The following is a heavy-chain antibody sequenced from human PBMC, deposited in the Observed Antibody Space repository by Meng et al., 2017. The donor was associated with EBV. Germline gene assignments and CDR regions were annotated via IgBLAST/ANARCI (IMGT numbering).Heavy chain of an antibody. J-gene: IGHJ5*02. V-gene: IGHV4-39*01. CDR3: ARVSFYDYWSGYSFNWFDP. Sequence: QLQLYQSGPGLVKPSETLSLTCPVPXXSISSRSYYWGWIRQSPGKGLEWIGNVYYSGNSYYNPSLKSRVTISVDTSKNQFYLKLISVTAADTAVYFCARVSFYDYWSGYSFNWFDPWGQGTLVTVSS. D-gene: IGHD3-3*01. CDR2: VYYSGNS. CDR1: XXSISSRSYY.